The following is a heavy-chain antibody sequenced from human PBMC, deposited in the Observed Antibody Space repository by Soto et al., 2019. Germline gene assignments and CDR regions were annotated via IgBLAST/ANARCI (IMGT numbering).Heavy chain of an antibody. Sequence: QVHLVQSGAEVKKPGASVKVSCKASGYMFTKSAMHWVRQAPGQRLEWMGWISGGNGNTKYSQKLQDRVTITRDTSASRAYMELRSLRSEDTALYYCARDGVADGNINFDYLGQGTLVTVSS. V-gene: IGHV1-3*01. CDR2: ISGGNGNT. J-gene: IGHJ4*02. CDR1: GYMFTKSA. CDR3: ARDGVADGNINFDY.